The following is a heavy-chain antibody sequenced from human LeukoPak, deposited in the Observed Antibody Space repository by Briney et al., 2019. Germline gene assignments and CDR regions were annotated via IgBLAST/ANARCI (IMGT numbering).Heavy chain of an antibody. CDR1: GYTFTSYY. J-gene: IGHJ4*02. CDR3: ARDVHPGYYDILTGYSHFDY. CDR2: INPSGGST. Sequence: GASVKVSCKASGYTFTSYYMHWVRQAPGQGLEWMGIINPSGGSTSYAQKFQGRVTMTRDTSTSTVYMELSSLRSEDTAVYYCARDVHPGYYDILTGYSHFDYWGQGTLVTVSS. V-gene: IGHV1-46*01. D-gene: IGHD3-9*01.